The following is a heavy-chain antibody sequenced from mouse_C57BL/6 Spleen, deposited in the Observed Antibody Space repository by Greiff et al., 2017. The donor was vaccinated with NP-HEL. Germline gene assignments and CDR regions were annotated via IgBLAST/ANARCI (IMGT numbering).Heavy chain of an antibody. J-gene: IGHJ2*01. V-gene: IGHV1-18*01. CDR3: AIEGYGYFDY. D-gene: IGHD3-1*01. Sequence: EVQLQQSGPELVKPGASVKIPCKASGYTFTDYNMDWVKQSHGKSLEWIGDINPNNVGTIYNQKFKGKATLTVDKSSSTAYMELRSLTSEDTAVYYCAIEGYGYFDYWGQGTTLTVSS. CDR2: INPNNVGT. CDR1: GYTFTDYN.